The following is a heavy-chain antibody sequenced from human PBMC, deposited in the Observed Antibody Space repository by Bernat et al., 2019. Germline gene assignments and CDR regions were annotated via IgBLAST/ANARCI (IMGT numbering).Heavy chain of an antibody. Sequence: EVQLVESGGGLIQPGGSLRLSCAASGFTVSNNYMSWVRQAPGKGLEWVSVIYSGGSTYYADSVKGRFTISRDNSKNTLYLQMNSLRAEDTAVYYCARVAYSSGWHFDLWGRGTLVTVSS. J-gene: IGHJ2*01. D-gene: IGHD6-19*01. V-gene: IGHV3-66*03. CDR1: GFTVSNNY. CDR2: IYSGGST. CDR3: ARVAYSSGWHFDL.